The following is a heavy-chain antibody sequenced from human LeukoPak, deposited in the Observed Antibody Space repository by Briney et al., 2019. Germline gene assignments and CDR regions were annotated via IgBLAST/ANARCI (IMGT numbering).Heavy chain of an antibody. V-gene: IGHV4-59*01. CDR2: IYYSGST. CDR1: GGSISSYY. D-gene: IGHD2-15*01. J-gene: IGHJ6*02. Sequence: SETLSLTCTVSGGSISSYYWSWIRQPPGKGLEWIGYIYYSGSTNYNPSLKSRVTISVDTSKNQFSLKLSSVTAADTAVYYCAVVAATPPYTMDVWGQGTTVTVSS. CDR3: AVVAATPPYTMDV.